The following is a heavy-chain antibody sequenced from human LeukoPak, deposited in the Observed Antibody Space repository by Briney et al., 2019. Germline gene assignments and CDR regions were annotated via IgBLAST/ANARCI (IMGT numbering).Heavy chain of an antibody. CDR1: GYTFTGYY. CDR2: INPNSGGT. D-gene: IGHD2-2*01. CDR3: ARGGYCSSTSCWDWFDP. J-gene: IGHJ5*02. V-gene: IGHV1-2*02. Sequence: ASVKVSCKASGYTFTGYYMHWVRQAPGQGLEWMGWINPNSGGTNYAQKFQGRVTMTRDTSISTAYMELGRLRSDDTAVYYCARGGYCSSTSCWDWFDPWGQGTLVTVSS.